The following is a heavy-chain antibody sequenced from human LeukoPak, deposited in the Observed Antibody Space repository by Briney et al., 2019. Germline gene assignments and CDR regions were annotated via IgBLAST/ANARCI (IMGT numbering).Heavy chain of an antibody. J-gene: IGHJ3*01. CDR3: TTPGPGDVLTARDAFDV. D-gene: IGHD2-21*02. CDR1: GYTFTSYG. V-gene: IGHV1-24*01. CDR2: VDPEDRQT. Sequence: ASVKVSCKASGYTFTSYGISWVRQAPGKGLEWMGGVDPEDRQTIYAQKFQGRVTMTEDTSTDTAYLELSSLRSEDSAVYYCTTPGPGDVLTARDAFDVWGLGTLVTVSS.